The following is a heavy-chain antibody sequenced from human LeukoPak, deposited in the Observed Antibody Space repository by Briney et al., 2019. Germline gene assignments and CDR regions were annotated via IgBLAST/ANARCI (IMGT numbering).Heavy chain of an antibody. CDR3: VRDPSETSYDYNDY. Sequence: ASVTVSFKASGYTFTIYYMHWVRQAPGQGREWMGIINPSGGSTSYAQKFQGRVTMTRDTSTSTVYMELSSLRSEDTAVYYCVRDPSETSYDYNDYWGQGTLVTVSS. CDR2: INPSGGST. V-gene: IGHV1-46*01. J-gene: IGHJ4*02. CDR1: GYTFTIYY. D-gene: IGHD4/OR15-4a*01.